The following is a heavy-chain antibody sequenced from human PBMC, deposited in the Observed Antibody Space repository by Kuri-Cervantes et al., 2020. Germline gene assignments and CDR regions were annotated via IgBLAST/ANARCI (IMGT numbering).Heavy chain of an antibody. V-gene: IGHV1-69*06. J-gene: IGHJ4*02. Sequence: SVKVSCKASGGTFSSYAISWVRQAPGQGLEWMGGIIPIFGTANYAQKFQGRVTITADKSTSPAYMELSSLRSEDTAVYYCARETLPNLGYFDYWGQGTLVTVSS. D-gene: IGHD7-27*01. CDR3: ARETLPNLGYFDY. CDR1: GGTFSSYA. CDR2: IIPIFGTA.